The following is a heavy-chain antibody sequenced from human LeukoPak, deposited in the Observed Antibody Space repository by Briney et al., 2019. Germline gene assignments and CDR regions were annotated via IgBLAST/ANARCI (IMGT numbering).Heavy chain of an antibody. CDR2: ISSDSGAR. V-gene: IGHV3-48*01. CDR1: GLTFSSYS. Sequence: GGSLRLSCGASGLTFSSYSMNWVRQAPGKGLEWVSYISSDSGARYYADSVKGRFTISRDNAKNSLYLQMNSLRAEDTAVYYCARATQPGFDPWSQGTLVTVSS. D-gene: IGHD2-15*01. J-gene: IGHJ5*02. CDR3: ARATQPGFDP.